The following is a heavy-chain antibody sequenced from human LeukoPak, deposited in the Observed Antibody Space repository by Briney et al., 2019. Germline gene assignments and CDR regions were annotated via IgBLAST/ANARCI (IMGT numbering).Heavy chain of an antibody. CDR1: GFTFSNAW. D-gene: IGHD3-16*01. V-gene: IGHV3-73*01. J-gene: IGHJ5*02. Sequence: GGSLRLSCAASGFTFSNAWMSWVRQASGKGLEWVGRIRSKANSYATAYAASVKGRFTISRDDSKNTAYLQMNSLKTEDTAVYYCTRSSYDYVWGSLSEPWGQGTLVTVSS. CDR2: IRSKANSYAT. CDR3: TRSSYDYVWGSLSEP.